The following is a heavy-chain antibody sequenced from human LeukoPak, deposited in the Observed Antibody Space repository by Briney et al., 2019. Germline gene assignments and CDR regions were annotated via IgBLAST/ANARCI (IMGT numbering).Heavy chain of an antibody. V-gene: IGHV1-18*01. Sequence: ASVKVSCKASGYTFSSYGMSWVRQAPGQGLEWMGYISAYNGHTNYAQNLQGRVTMTTDTSTSTAYMELTSLRSDDTAVYYCAKKPLAELSLQLDNWGQGTLVTVSS. J-gene: IGHJ4*02. D-gene: IGHD3-16*02. CDR3: AKKPLAELSLQLDN. CDR1: GYTFSSYG. CDR2: ISAYNGHT.